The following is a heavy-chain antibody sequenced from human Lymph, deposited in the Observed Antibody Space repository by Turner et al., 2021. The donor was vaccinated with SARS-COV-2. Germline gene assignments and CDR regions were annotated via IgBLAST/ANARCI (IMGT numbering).Heavy chain of an antibody. CDR1: GFTFSTYA. Sequence: QVQLVESGGGVVQPGRSLRLSCAASGFTFSTYAMHWVRQAPGKGVEWVALISYNGSNKYYADSVKGRFTISRDNSKNTLYLQMNSLRTEDTAVYYCARDVGGYLGYWGQGTLVTVSS. CDR2: ISYNGSNK. CDR3: ARDVGGYLGY. D-gene: IGHD3-16*01. J-gene: IGHJ4*02. V-gene: IGHV3-30-3*01.